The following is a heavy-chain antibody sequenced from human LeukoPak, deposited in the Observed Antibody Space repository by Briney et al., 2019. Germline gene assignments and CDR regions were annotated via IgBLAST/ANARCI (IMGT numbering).Heavy chain of an antibody. CDR2: IYTSGST. D-gene: IGHD3-10*01. J-gene: IGHJ6*03. CDR3: ARALGNYGSGSPYYYYYYMDV. CDR1: GGSISSYY. V-gene: IGHV4-4*07. Sequence: SESLSLTCTVSGGSISSYYWSWIRQPAGKGLEWIGRIYTSGSTNYNPSLKSRVTMSVDTSKNQFSLKLSSVTAADTAVYYCARALGNYGSGSPYYYYYYMDVWGKGTTVTISS.